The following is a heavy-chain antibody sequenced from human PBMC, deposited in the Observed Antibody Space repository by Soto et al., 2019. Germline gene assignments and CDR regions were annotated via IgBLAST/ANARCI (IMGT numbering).Heavy chain of an antibody. J-gene: IGHJ6*02. CDR3: AITMVRGVLYGMDV. Sequence: QVQLQQWGAGLLKPSETLSLTCAVYSGSFSGYYWSWIRQPPGKGLEWIGEINHSGSTNYNPSLKSRVTISVDTSKNQFSLKLSSVTAADTAVYYCAITMVRGVLYGMDVWGQGTTVTVSS. D-gene: IGHD3-10*01. CDR2: INHSGST. CDR1: SGSFSGYY. V-gene: IGHV4-34*01.